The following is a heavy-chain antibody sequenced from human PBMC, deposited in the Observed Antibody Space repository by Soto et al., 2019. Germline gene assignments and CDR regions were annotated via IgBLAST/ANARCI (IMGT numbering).Heavy chain of an antibody. CDR2: FGTSRKYI. CDR3: VRDLDWAFAI. J-gene: IGHJ6*02. Sequence: PGGALRLSCVASGYTVSDYSMNWVRQAPGKGLEWVSYFGTSRKYIYYADSVRGRFTISRDDAKNSLYLQLNSLRDEDTAMYYCVRDLDWAFAIWGQVTTVPVS. D-gene: IGHD3-9*01. CDR1: GYTVSDYS. V-gene: IGHV3-48*02.